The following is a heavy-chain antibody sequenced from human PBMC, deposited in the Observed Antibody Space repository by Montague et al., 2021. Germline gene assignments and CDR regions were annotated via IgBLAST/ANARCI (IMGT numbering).Heavy chain of an antibody. CDR1: SGSIFHAH. D-gene: IGHD3-10*01. V-gene: IGHV4-59*08. CDR3: AKQDYFVSGTSYKGFDP. Sequence: SETLSLTCTVSSGSIFHAHWSWVRQPPGKGLGWLGSMFYGGATSNNPSLKSRVTMSIDTSTNQFSLKLSFVTAAGTAVYYCAKQDYFVSGTSYKGFDPWGQGILVTVSS. J-gene: IGHJ5*02. CDR2: MFYGGAT.